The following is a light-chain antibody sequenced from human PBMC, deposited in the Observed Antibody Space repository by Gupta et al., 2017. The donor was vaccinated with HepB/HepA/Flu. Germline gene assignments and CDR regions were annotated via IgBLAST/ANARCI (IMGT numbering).Light chain of an antibody. V-gene: IGKV1-9*01. CDR3: QQLNSYPLT. CDR2: TAS. Sequence: DIQLTQSPSFLSASVGNRVTITCRASRGIRSYLAWYQQKPGKAPKLLIYTASTLQSGVPSRFSGSGSGTEFTLTINSLQPEDFATYYCQQLNSYPLTFGGGTKVEVK. CDR1: RGIRSY. J-gene: IGKJ4*01.